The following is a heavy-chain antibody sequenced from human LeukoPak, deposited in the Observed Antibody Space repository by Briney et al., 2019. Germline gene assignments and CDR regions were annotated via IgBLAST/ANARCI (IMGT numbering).Heavy chain of an antibody. CDR1: GYTFTSDV. J-gene: IGHJ4*02. CDR3: ARVGRDWDIVVVPAAPDY. Sequence: ASVKVSSKASGYTFTSDVISWVRQAPGEGLGWMGWINAYIGNTNYAQKLHGRVTMTTDTSTSPAYMQLRSLRSDDTAVYYCARVGRDWDIVVVPAAPDYWGQGTLVTVSS. D-gene: IGHD2-2*01. V-gene: IGHV1-18*01. CDR2: INAYIGNT.